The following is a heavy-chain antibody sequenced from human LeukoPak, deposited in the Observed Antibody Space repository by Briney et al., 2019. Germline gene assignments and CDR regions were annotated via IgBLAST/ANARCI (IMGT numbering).Heavy chain of an antibody. Sequence: PSETLSLTCAVYGGSFSGYYWSWIRQPPGKGLEWIGEINHSGSTNYNPSLKSRVTVSVDTSKNQFSLKLSSVTAEDTAVYYCARDSSGYYQYGMDVWGQGTTVTVSS. CDR2: INHSGST. CDR1: GGSFSGYY. J-gene: IGHJ6*02. D-gene: IGHD3-22*01. CDR3: ARDSSGYYQYGMDV. V-gene: IGHV4-34*01.